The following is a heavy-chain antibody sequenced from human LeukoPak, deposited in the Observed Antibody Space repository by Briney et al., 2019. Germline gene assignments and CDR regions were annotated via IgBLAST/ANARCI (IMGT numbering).Heavy chain of an antibody. CDR1: GVTFITSW. J-gene: IGHJ4*02. CDR3: ARGRNYYDNNYLWTYYFDY. Sequence: PGGSLRLSCAASGVTFITSWMSWVRRAPGKGREWVSNVNQDGSGTYYVDSVKGRCTISRDNVTNSLYLQMNSLRDEDTAVYSCARGRNYYDNNYLWTYYFDYWGQGTLVAASS. V-gene: IGHV3-7*01. CDR2: VNQDGSGT. D-gene: IGHD3-22*01.